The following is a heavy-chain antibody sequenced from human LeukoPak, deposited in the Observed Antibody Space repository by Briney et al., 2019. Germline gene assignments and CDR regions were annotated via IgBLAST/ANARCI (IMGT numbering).Heavy chain of an antibody. V-gene: IGHV1-69*06. CDR2: IIPIFGTA. Sequence: SVKVSCKASGGTFSSYAISWVRQAPGQGLEWMGGIIPIFGTANYARKFQGRVTITADKSTSTAYMELSSLRSEDTAVYYCAREVSVGNWFDPWGQGTLVTVSS. J-gene: IGHJ5*02. CDR3: AREVSVGNWFDP. D-gene: IGHD1-26*01. CDR1: GGTFSSYA.